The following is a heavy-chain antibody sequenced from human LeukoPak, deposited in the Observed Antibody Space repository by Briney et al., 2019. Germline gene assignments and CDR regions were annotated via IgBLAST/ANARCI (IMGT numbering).Heavy chain of an antibody. CDR3: ARDHHDYYHYGMDV. Sequence: GASVKVSCNASGYXFTSCGISWVRQAPGQGLVWMGWISGYNGDTNYAQKFQGRVTMTTDTSTSTAYMELRSLRSDDTAVYYCARDHHDYYHYGMDVWGQGTTVTVSS. CDR1: GYXFTSCG. J-gene: IGHJ6*02. CDR2: ISGYNGDT. V-gene: IGHV1-18*01.